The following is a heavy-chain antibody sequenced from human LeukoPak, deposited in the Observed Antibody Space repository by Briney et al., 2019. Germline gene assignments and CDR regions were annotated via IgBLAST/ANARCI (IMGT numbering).Heavy chain of an antibody. CDR1: GYTFTSYY. Sequence: GASVKVSCKTSGYTFTSYYVSWVRQAPGQGLEWMGWISGYNAKTKYVQKFQGRITMTIDTSTTTAYMELRSLTSDDTAVYYCARVRDYYASSDYSDDWGQGTLVTVSS. J-gene: IGHJ4*02. CDR2: ISGYNAKT. D-gene: IGHD3-22*01. V-gene: IGHV1-18*04. CDR3: ARVRDYYASSDYSDD.